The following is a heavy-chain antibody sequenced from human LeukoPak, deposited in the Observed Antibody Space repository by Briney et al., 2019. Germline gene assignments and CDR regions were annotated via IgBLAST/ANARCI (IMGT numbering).Heavy chain of an antibody. V-gene: IGHV4-30-4*01. Sequence: SETLSLTCTVSGGSIRSADYYWSWIRQPPGKGLEWIGYIYYSGSTYYSPSLKSRVTISVDMSTNQFSLRLTSVTAADTAVYFCARVHGDGYSYLYHYFDYWGQGTLVTVSA. CDR1: GGSIRSADYY. CDR2: IYYSGST. J-gene: IGHJ4*02. CDR3: ARVHGDGYSYLYHYFDY. D-gene: IGHD5-24*01.